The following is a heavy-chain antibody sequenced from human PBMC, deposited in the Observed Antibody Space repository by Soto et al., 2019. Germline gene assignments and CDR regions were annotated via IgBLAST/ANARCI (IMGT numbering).Heavy chain of an antibody. V-gene: IGHV1-18*04. CDR1: GYTFTSYG. Sequence: ASVKVSCKASGYTFTSYGISWVRQAPGQGLEWTGWISAYNGNTNYAQKLQGRVTMTTDTSTSTAYMELRSLRSDDTAVYYCARDCSSTSCYIKYFQHWGQGTLVTVSS. J-gene: IGHJ1*01. CDR3: ARDCSSTSCYIKYFQH. D-gene: IGHD2-2*02. CDR2: ISAYNGNT.